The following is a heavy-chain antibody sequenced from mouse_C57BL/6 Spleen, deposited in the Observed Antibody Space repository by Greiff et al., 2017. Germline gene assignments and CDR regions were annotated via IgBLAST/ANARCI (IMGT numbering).Heavy chain of an antibody. CDR2: INPYNGGT. J-gene: IGHJ1*03. CDR1: GYTFTDYY. CDR3: ARSPDYYGSSYWYFDV. V-gene: IGHV1-19*01. Sequence: EVQLQQSGPVLVKPGASVKMSCKASGYTFTDYYMNWVKQSHGKSLEWIGVINPYNGGTSYNQKFKGKATLTVDKSSSTAYMELNSLTSEDSAVYYCARSPDYYGSSYWYFDVWGTGTTGTVSS. D-gene: IGHD1-1*01.